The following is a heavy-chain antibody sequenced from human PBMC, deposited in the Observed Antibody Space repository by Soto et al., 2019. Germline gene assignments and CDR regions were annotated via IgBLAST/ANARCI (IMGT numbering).Heavy chain of an antibody. J-gene: IGHJ6*02. Sequence: QVQLVESGGGLVEPGGSLRLSCAASGLTFSDHYMNWIRQAPGKGLEWVSYISSSGSTIYNADSVKGRFTISRDNAKNARYLQMNSLRAEDTAVYYCATGKIGFYYGMDVWGQGTTVAVSS. CDR1: GLTFSDHY. CDR3: ATGKIGFYYGMDV. CDR2: ISSSGSTI. V-gene: IGHV3-11*01.